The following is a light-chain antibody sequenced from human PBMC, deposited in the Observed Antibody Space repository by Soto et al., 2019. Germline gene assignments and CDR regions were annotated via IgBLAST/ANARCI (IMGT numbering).Light chain of an antibody. J-gene: IGKJ4*01. CDR3: QQRSDWPST. V-gene: IGKV3-11*01. Sequence: EIVLTQSPATLSLSPGERATLSCRASQSVRTYLAWYQQKPGQAPRLVIYDVSNRATGIPARFSGSGSGTDFTLTISSLEPEDFALYYCQQRSDWPSTFCGGTKVQIK. CDR2: DVS. CDR1: QSVRTY.